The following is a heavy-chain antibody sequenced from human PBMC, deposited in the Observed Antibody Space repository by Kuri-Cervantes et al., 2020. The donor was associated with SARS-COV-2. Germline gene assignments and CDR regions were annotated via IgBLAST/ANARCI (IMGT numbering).Heavy chain of an antibody. Sequence: GGSLRLSCAASGFTFSSYSMNWVRQAPGKGLEWVSYISSSSSTIYYADSVKGRFTISRDNAKNSLYLQMNGLRDEDTALYHCATSKEWLSHTFDIWGLGTMVTVSS. CDR3: ATSKEWLSHTFDI. V-gene: IGHV3-48*02. CDR2: ISSSSSTI. D-gene: IGHD5-24*01. J-gene: IGHJ3*02. CDR1: GFTFSSYS.